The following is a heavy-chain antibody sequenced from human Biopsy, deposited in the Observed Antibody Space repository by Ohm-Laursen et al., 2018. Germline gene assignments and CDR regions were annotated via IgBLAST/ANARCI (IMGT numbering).Heavy chain of an antibody. V-gene: IGHV1-8*01. Sequence: SVKVSCNASGYTFTSHDINWVRQATGQGLEWMGWMSPNTGNTGYAQRFQDRVTMTSDTSTGTAYMGLTSLTSDDTAVYFCARWETTLGRSLDSWGQGTLVAVSS. D-gene: IGHD1-26*01. CDR3: ARWETTLGRSLDS. CDR2: MSPNTGNT. CDR1: GYTFTSHD. J-gene: IGHJ4*02.